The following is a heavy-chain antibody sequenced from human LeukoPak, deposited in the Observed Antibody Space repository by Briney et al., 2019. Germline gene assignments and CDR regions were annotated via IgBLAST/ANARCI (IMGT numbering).Heavy chain of an antibody. Sequence: PGGSLRLSCAASGFTFSTYWMNWVRQAPGKGLVWVSRIKSDGSSTIYADSVKGRFTTSRDNAKNTLYLQMNSLRAEDTAVYYCAREVYANSYYFDYWGQGTLVTVSS. V-gene: IGHV3-74*01. CDR3: AREVYANSYYFDY. J-gene: IGHJ4*02. CDR1: GFTFSTYW. CDR2: IKSDGSST. D-gene: IGHD2-8*01.